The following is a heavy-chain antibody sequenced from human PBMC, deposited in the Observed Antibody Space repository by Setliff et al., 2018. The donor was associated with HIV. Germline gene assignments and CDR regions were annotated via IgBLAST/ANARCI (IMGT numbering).Heavy chain of an antibody. CDR3: ARHPPYCSGGSCYRGRGYYFDY. D-gene: IGHD2-15*01. J-gene: IGHJ4*02. V-gene: IGHV4-39*01. CDR2: IYYSGST. Sequence: SETLSLTCTVSGGSISSISYYWGWIRQPPGKGLEWIGSIYYSGSTYYNPSLKSRITISVDTSKNQFSLKLNSVTAADTAMYYCARHPPYCSGGSCYRGRGYYFDYWGQGTLVTVSS. CDR1: GGSISSISYY.